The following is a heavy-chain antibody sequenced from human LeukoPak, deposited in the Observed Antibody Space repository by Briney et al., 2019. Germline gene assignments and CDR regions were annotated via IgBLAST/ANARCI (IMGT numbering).Heavy chain of an antibody. V-gene: IGHV3-23*01. J-gene: IGHJ3*02. Sequence: GGSLRLSCAASGFTFSSYGMHWVRQAPGKGLEWVSTISGGGNTFYADSVKGRFTISRDNSKNTAYLQMNSLRAEDTALYYCAKDGQLGSSDAFDIWGRGTMVTVSS. CDR2: ISGGGNT. CDR3: AKDGQLGSSDAFDI. D-gene: IGHD1-1*01. CDR1: GFTFSSYG.